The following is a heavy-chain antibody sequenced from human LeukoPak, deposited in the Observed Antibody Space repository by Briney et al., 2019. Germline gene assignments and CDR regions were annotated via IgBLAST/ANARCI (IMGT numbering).Heavy chain of an antibody. V-gene: IGHV3-30*02. CDR2: IRYDGSNK. D-gene: IGHD4-17*01. J-gene: IGHJ4*02. Sequence: GGSLRLSCAASGFTFSSYGMHWVRQAPGKGLEWVAFIRYDGSNKYYADSVKGRFTISRDNSKNTLYLQMNSLRAEDTAVYYCANDGTVTFDYWGQGTLVTVPS. CDR1: GFTFSSYG. CDR3: ANDGTVTFDY.